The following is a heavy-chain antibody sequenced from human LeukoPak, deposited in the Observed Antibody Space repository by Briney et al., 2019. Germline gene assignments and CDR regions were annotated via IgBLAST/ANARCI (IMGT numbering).Heavy chain of an antibody. CDR3: ARAVTWIDP. CDR1: GFTFSSSA. Sequence: GGSLRLSCAASGFTFSSSAMSWVRQAPGKGLEWVSSISGSGSGGSTYYADSVKGRFTISRDNSKNTLDLQMNGLRAEDTAVYYCARAVTWIDPWGQGTLVTVSS. J-gene: IGHJ5*02. CDR2: ISGSGSGGST. V-gene: IGHV3-23*01.